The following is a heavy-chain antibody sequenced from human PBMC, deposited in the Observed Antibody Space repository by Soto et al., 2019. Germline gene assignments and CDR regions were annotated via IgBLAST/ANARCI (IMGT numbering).Heavy chain of an antibody. CDR2: ISTYNGTA. Sequence: ASVKGSCKASGYTFTSYGISWVRQAPGQGLEWMGWISTYNGTANYAQKFQGRVTITADESTSTAYMELSSLRSEDTAVYYCARDFGPSYDSSGYYFHFDYWGQGTLVTVSS. D-gene: IGHD3-22*01. V-gene: IGHV1-18*04. J-gene: IGHJ4*02. CDR3: ARDFGPSYDSSGYYFHFDY. CDR1: GYTFTSYG.